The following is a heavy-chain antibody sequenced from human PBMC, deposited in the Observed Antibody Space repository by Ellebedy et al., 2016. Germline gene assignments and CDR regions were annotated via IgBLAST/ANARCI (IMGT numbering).Heavy chain of an antibody. V-gene: IGHV3-7*01. CDR1: GFAFGNFW. CDR2: IRPDGGEM. CDR3: SKSFDS. Sequence: ESLKISXKGSGFAFGNFWMNWVRQAPGKGLEWVANIRPDGGEMNYLDSVRGRFTISRDNAKNSLFLQMDSLRAEDTALYYCSKSFDSWGQGTQVTVSS. J-gene: IGHJ4*02.